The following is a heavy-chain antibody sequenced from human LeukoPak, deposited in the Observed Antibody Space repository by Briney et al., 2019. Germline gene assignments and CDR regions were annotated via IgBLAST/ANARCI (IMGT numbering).Heavy chain of an antibody. CDR2: ISGSGGST. J-gene: IGHJ4*02. Sequence: GGSLRLSCAASGFTFSSHAMSWVRQAPGKGLEWVSAISGSGGSTYYADSVKGRFTISRDNSKNTLYLQMNSLRAEDTAVYYCANLYSSGWYMFDYWGQGTLVTVSS. CDR3: ANLYSSGWYMFDY. V-gene: IGHV3-23*01. D-gene: IGHD6-19*01. CDR1: GFTFSSHA.